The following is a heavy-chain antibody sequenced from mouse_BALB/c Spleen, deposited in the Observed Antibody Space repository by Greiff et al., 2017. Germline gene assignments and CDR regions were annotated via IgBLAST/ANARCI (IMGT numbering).Heavy chain of an antibody. CDR2: ISSGSSTI. V-gene: IGHV5-17*02. Sequence: EVKLMESGGGLVQPGGSRKLSCAASGFTFSSFGMHWVRQAPEKGLEWVAYISSGSSTIYYADTVKGRFTISRDNPKNTLFLQMTSLRAEDTAMYYFARSTPYYCDYWGQGTTLTVSS. CDR3: ARSTPYYCDY. D-gene: IGHD2-1*01. CDR1: GFTFSSFG. J-gene: IGHJ2*01.